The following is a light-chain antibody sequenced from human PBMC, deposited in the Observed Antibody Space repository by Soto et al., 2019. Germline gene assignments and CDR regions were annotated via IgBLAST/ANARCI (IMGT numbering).Light chain of an antibody. CDR2: SHN. CDR1: SSNIGANT. Sequence: QSVLTQPPSTSGTPGQRVTISCSGSSSNIGANTVNWFQHLPGTAPKLLIYSHNQRPSGVPDRFSGSKSGTSASLAISGRQSAEEADYYCASWDGNLNGWVFGGGTKLTVL. V-gene: IGLV1-44*01. CDR3: ASWDGNLNGWV. J-gene: IGLJ3*02.